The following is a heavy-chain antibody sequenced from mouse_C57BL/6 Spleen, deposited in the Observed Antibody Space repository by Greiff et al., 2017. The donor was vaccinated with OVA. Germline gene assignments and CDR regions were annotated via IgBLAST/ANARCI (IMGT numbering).Heavy chain of an antibody. CDR3: ARGRNYGNFYYYAMDY. D-gene: IGHD2-1*01. CDR2: IDPEDGET. V-gene: IGHV14-2*01. J-gene: IGHJ4*01. Sequence: VHVKQSGAELVKPGASVKLSCTASGFNIKDYYMHWVKQRTEQGLEWIGRIDPEDGETKYAPKFQGKATITADTSSNTAYLQLSSLTSEDTAVYYCARGRNYGNFYYYAMDYWGQGTSVTVSS. CDR1: GFNIKDYY.